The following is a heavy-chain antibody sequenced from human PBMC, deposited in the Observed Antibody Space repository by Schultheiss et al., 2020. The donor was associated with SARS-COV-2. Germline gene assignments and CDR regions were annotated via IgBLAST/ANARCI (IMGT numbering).Heavy chain of an antibody. CDR3: ARRGEMGATVGFDP. V-gene: IGHV4-59*08. D-gene: IGHD1-26*01. J-gene: IGHJ5*02. Sequence: SETLSLTCTVSGGSISSDYWTWIRQPPGKGLEWIGYIYYSGSTNYNPSLKSRVTISVDTSKNQFSLKLSSVTAADTAVYYCARRGEMGATVGFDPWGQGTLVTVSS. CDR2: IYYSGST. CDR1: GGSISSDY.